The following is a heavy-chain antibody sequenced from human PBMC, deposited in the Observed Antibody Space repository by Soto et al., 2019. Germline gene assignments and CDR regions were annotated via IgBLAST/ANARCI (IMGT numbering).Heavy chain of an antibody. Sequence: GGSLRLSCAASGFTFSSYAMSWVRQAPGKGLEWVSAISGSGGSTYYADSVKGRFTISRDNSKNTLYLQMNSLRAEDTAVYFWAKDPPPRGYYDILTGYYDYWGQGTLVTVSS. D-gene: IGHD3-9*01. J-gene: IGHJ4*02. CDR1: GFTFSSYA. CDR3: AKDPPPRGYYDILTGYYDY. V-gene: IGHV3-23*01. CDR2: ISGSGGST.